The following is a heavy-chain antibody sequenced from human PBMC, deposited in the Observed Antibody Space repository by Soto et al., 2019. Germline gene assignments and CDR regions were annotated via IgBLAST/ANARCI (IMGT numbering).Heavy chain of an antibody. V-gene: IGHV3-23*01. Sequence: GGSLRLSCAASGFTFSSYAMSWVRQAPGKGLEWVSAISGSGGSTYYADSVKGRFTISRDNSKNTLYLQMNSRRAEDTAVYYCAKVPGITETTAPFDYRGQGTLVTVS. J-gene: IGHJ4*02. CDR3: AKVPGITETTAPFDY. CDR2: ISGSGGST. D-gene: IGHD1-7*01. CDR1: GFTFSSYA.